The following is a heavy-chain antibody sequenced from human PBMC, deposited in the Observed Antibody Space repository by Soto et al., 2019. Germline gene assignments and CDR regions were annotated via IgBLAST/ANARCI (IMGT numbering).Heavy chain of an antibody. J-gene: IGHJ6*02. CDR2: ISGSDGST. Sequence: GGSLRLSCAASGFTFSSYAMSWVRQAPGKGLEWVSAISGSDGSTYYADSVKGRFTISRDNSKNTLYLQMNSLRAEDTAVYYCAKMTEGYYGMDVWGQGTTVTVSS. V-gene: IGHV3-23*01. CDR3: AKMTEGYYGMDV. CDR1: GFTFSSYA.